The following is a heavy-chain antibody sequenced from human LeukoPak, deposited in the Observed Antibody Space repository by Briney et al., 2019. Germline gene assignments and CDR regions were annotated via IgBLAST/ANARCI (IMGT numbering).Heavy chain of an antibody. J-gene: IGHJ5*02. CDR2: IHYSGSP. CDR3: ARDSGYDSRGFYYGGFDP. D-gene: IGHD3-22*01. V-gene: IGHV4-31*03. CDR1: GGSFSSGAYY. Sequence: PSQTLSLTCTVSGGSFSSGAYYWSWIRQLPGKGLEWIGYIHYSGSPYYNLSLKSRVSISGDTSKNQFSLTLSSVTVADTAVYYCARDSGYDSRGFYYGGFDPWGQGILVTVSS.